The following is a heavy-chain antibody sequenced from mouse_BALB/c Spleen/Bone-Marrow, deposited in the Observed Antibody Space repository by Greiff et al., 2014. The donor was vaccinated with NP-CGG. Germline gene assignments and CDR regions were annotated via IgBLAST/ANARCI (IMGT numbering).Heavy chain of an antibody. CDR2: ISYSGNT. J-gene: IGHJ2*01. Sequence: VQLKESGPGLVKPSQSLSLTCTVTGYSITSDYAWNWIRQFPGNKLEWMGYISYSGNTSYNPSLKSRISITRDTSKNQFFLQLNSVTTEDTATHYCARYDYDGVDYWGQGTTLTVSS. CDR1: GYSITSDYA. V-gene: IGHV3-2*02. CDR3: ARYDYDGVDY. D-gene: IGHD2-4*01.